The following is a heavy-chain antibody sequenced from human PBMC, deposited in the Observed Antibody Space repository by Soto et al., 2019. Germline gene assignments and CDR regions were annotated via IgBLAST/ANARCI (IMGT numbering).Heavy chain of an antibody. CDR2: IIGSGGST. Sequence: VSLTLSCAASRVTFSSYSMSWVRQAPGKGLGWVSAIIGSGGSTYYADSVKGRFTISRHNSKNTLYLQMNSLRAEDTAVYYCAKDQPSQLYGMDVWGQGTTVTVSS. D-gene: IGHD2-2*01. CDR3: AKDQPSQLYGMDV. CDR1: RVTFSSYS. J-gene: IGHJ6*02. V-gene: IGHV3-23*01.